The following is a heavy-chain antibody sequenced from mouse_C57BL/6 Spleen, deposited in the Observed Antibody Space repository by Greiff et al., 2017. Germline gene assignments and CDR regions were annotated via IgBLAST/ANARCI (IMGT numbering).Heavy chain of an antibody. CDR3: TRDSSVSGLAY. CDR1: GYTFTDYE. J-gene: IGHJ3*01. D-gene: IGHD3-2*02. CDR2: IDPETGGT. Sequence: QVQLQQSGAELVRPGASVTLSCKASGYTFTDYEMHWVKQTPVHGLEWIGAIDPETGGTAYNQKFKGTAILTADKSSSTAYMELRSLTSEDSAVYYCTRDSSVSGLAYWGQGTLVTVSA. V-gene: IGHV1-15*01.